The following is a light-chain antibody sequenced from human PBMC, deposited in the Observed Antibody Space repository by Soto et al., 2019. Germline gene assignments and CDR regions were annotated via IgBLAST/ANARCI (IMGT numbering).Light chain of an antibody. Sequence: EIVMTQSPATLSVSPGERATLSCTASQSVSSNLAWYQQKPGQAPRLLIYGASTRATGIPARFSGSGSGTEFTLTISSMQSEDFAVYYCQQYNNWPPWTFGQGTKVETK. J-gene: IGKJ1*01. CDR2: GAS. V-gene: IGKV3-15*01. CDR3: QQYNNWPPWT. CDR1: QSVSSN.